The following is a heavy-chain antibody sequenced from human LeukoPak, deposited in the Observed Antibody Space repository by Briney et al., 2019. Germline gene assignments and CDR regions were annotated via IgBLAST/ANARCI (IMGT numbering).Heavy chain of an antibody. D-gene: IGHD2-2*01. J-gene: IGHJ3*02. CDR2: IDYSGNT. V-gene: IGHV4-39*07. CDR3: ARGTVVKEAFDI. Sequence: SETLSLTCTVSGGSISSSSYYWGWIRQSPGKGLEWIGGIDYSGNTYYNPSLKSRVTISVDTSKNQFSLKLSSVTAADTAVYYCARGTVVKEAFDIWGQGTMVTVSS. CDR1: GGSISSSSYY.